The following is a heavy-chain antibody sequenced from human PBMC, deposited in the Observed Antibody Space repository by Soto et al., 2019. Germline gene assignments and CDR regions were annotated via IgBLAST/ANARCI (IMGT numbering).Heavy chain of an antibody. CDR3: ARIESIAARPSAFDI. D-gene: IGHD6-6*01. CDR1: GFTFSSYE. Sequence: EVQLVESGGGLVQPGGSLRLSCAASGFTFSSYEMNWVRQAPGKGLKWVSYISSSGSTIYYADSVKGRFTISRDNAKNSLYLQMNSLRAEDTAVYYCARIESIAARPSAFDIWGQGTMFTVSS. V-gene: IGHV3-48*03. J-gene: IGHJ3*02. CDR2: ISSSGSTI.